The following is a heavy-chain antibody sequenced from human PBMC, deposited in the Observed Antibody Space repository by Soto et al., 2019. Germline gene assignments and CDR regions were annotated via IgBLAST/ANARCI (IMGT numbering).Heavy chain of an antibody. J-gene: IGHJ6*02. V-gene: IGHV1-69*01. CDR2: AIPIFDTT. CDR3: ARSQGGSISLDIYYYCCYGMDV. D-gene: IGHD2-15*01. Sequence: QVQLVQSGAEVKKPRSSVKVSCKAPGGTFSTYAISWVRQAPGQGLEWMGGAIPIFDTTKYAQKYQGRVTITADESTGTGYMELGSLRSEDTAVYYCARSQGGSISLDIYYYCCYGMDVWGQGTTVTVSS. CDR1: GGTFSTYA.